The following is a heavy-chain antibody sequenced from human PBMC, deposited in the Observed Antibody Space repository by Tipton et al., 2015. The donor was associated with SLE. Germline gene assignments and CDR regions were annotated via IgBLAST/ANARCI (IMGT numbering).Heavy chain of an antibody. J-gene: IGHJ4*02. CDR2: IWYDGGNK. CDR3: AWDETMGGTGPHFGC. Sequence: RSLRLSCAASGFSFNNYAMAWVRQAPGKGLEWVAVIWYDGGNKYYADSVKGRFTISRDNSKNTMYLEMNSLRVEDTAIYYCAWDETMGGTGPHFGCWGQGTQVTVSS. V-gene: IGHV3-33*08. D-gene: IGHD4/OR15-4a*01. CDR1: GFSFNNYA.